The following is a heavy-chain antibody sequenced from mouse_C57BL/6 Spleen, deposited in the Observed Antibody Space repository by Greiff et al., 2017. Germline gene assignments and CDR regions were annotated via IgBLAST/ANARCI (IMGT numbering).Heavy chain of an antibody. CDR3: ASPDSSGSFAY. D-gene: IGHD3-2*02. CDR1: GYTFTSYW. Sequence: VQLQQSGAELVKPGASVKLSCKASGYTFTSYWMHWVKQRPGQGLEWIGMIHPNSGSTNYNEKFKSKATLTVDKSSSTAYMQLSSLTSEDSAVYYCASPDSSGSFAYWGQGTLVTVSA. V-gene: IGHV1-64*01. J-gene: IGHJ3*01. CDR2: IHPNSGST.